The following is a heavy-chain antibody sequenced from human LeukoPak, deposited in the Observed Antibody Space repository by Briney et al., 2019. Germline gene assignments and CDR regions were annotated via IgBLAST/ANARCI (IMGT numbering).Heavy chain of an antibody. J-gene: IGHJ4*02. CDR1: GFSFTSHG. CDR2: IWYDGTNK. Sequence: GRSLRLSCAASGFSFTSHGMHWVRQAPGKGLEWVAVIWYDGTNKYYADSVKGRFTISRDTSNNILYLQMNSLRAEDTAVYYCARVSESGNSDYWGQGTLVTVSS. V-gene: IGHV3-33*01. D-gene: IGHD4-23*01. CDR3: ARVSESGNSDY.